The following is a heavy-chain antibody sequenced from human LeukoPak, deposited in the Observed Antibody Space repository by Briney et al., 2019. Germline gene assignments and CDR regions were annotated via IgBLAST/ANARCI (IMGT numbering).Heavy chain of an antibody. CDR3: ARGGVITFGGVIVPPNY. J-gene: IGHJ4*02. Sequence: SVKVSCKASGGTFSSYAISWVRQAPGQGLEWMGGIIPIFGTANYAQKFQGRVTITTDESTSTAYMELSSLRSEDTAVYYCARGGVITFGGVIVPPNYWGQGTLVTVSS. V-gene: IGHV1-69*05. D-gene: IGHD3-16*02. CDR2: IIPIFGTA. CDR1: GGTFSSYA.